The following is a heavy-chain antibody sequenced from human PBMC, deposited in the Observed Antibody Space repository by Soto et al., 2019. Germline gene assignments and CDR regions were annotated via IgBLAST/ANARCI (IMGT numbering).Heavy chain of an antibody. Sequence: GGSLRLSCAASGFAFSNFAMSWVRQAPGKGLEWVSTISAIVSSAFYADSVRGRFTISRDNSNNTLYLQMNSLRAEDTAVYYCAKDAGLPTFGGSIHAFDIWGQGTTVTVSS. CDR3: AKDAGLPTFGGSIHAFDI. J-gene: IGHJ3*02. CDR1: GFAFSNFA. CDR2: ISAIVSSA. V-gene: IGHV3-23*01. D-gene: IGHD3-3*01.